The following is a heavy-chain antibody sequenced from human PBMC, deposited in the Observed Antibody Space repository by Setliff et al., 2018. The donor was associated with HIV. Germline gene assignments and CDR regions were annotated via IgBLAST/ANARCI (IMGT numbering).Heavy chain of an antibody. CDR3: ARVPPRWFGQLLYLQAFDY. V-gene: IGHV1-8*01. CDR2: MNPDSGNT. J-gene: IGHJ4*02. Sequence: ASVKVSCKASGYTFTSYDINWVRQGTGQGLQWMGWMNPDSGNTGYAQKFQGRVTMTRNASTSTAYMELSSLRSEDTAVYYCARVPPRWFGQLLYLQAFDYWGQGTLVTVSS. D-gene: IGHD3-10*01. CDR1: GYTFTSYD.